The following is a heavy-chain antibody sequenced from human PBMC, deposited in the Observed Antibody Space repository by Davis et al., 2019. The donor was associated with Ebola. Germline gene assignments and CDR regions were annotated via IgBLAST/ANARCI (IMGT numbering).Heavy chain of an antibody. CDR1: GGSIGTYY. Sequence: SETLSLTCTVSGGSIGTYYWSWIRQPPGKGLEWIGYIYYSGNTNYNPSLKSRVTISMDTSKNQFSLKLNSVTSSDTAVYYCARAARTTVGWFDPWGQGTLVTVSS. CDR3: ARAARTTVGWFDP. CDR2: IYYSGNT. D-gene: IGHD6-6*01. J-gene: IGHJ5*02. V-gene: IGHV4-59*01.